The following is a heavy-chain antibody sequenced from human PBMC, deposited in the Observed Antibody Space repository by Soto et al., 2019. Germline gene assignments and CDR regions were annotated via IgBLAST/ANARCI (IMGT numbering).Heavy chain of an antibody. Sequence: ASVKVSCKASGYTFITYDINWVRQATGQGLEWMGWMNPYNGNAGYAQKFQGRVTMTRNTSISTAYMELSSLRSDDTAVYFCARRKERSGPNYFDPWGQGSLVTVSS. J-gene: IGHJ4*02. D-gene: IGHD6-25*01. CDR1: GYTFITYD. CDR2: MNPYNGNA. CDR3: ARRKERSGPNYFDP. V-gene: IGHV1-8*01.